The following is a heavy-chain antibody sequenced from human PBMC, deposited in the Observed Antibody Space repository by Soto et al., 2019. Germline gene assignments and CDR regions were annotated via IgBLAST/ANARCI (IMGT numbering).Heavy chain of an antibody. J-gene: IGHJ6*03. V-gene: IGHV3-53*04. D-gene: IGHD2-2*01. CDR2: IYSGGST. CDR1: GFTVSSNY. Sequence: GGSLRLSCAASGFTVSSNYMSWVRQAPGKGLEWVSVIYSGGSTYYADSVKGRFPISRHNSKNTLYLQMNSLRAEDTAVYYCARGGPCSSTSCYYYYYMDVWGKGTTVTVSS. CDR3: ARGGPCSSTSCYYYYYMDV.